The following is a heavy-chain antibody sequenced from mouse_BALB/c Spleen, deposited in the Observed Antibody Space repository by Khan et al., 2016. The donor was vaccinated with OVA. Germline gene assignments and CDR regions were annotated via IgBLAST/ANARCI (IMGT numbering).Heavy chain of an antibody. V-gene: IGHV1-76*01. J-gene: IGHJ2*01. CDR1: GYTITSYC. D-gene: IGHD3-3*01. CDR2: IYPGTNNT. CDR3: ARDEAVYKCKY. Sequence: QVQLHQSGAELVRPGASVNLSCKTSGYTITSYCIHWVKQRSGQGLEWIARIYPGTNNTYYNPKLKDKATLTADKSSNTFYMQLSSLKSEDSAVYYSARDEAVYKCKYWGQGTTLTVSS.